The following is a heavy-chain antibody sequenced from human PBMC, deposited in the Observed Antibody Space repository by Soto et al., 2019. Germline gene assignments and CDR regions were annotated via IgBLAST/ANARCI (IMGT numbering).Heavy chain of an antibody. CDR3: ARDQEIVIFGVPAAFDY. V-gene: IGHV3-7*01. CDR2: IKQDGSEK. J-gene: IGHJ4*02. Sequence: GGSLRLSCAASGFTFSSYWMSWVRQAPGKGLEWVANIKQDGSEKYYVESVKGRFTISRDNAKKSLYLQMNSLRADDTAVYYFARDQEIVIFGVPAAFDYWGQGTLVTVSS. D-gene: IGHD3-3*01. CDR1: GFTFSSYW.